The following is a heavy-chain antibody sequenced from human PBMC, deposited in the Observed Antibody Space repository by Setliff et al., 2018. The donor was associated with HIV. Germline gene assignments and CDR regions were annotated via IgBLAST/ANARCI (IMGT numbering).Heavy chain of an antibody. D-gene: IGHD3-3*01. CDR3: ATSTSRFFWNGFYQGGFGSRNSHSFEN. Sequence: GASVKVSCKTSGYTFTASYLHWVRQAPGQGLQWMGWMHPNSGATKYAQKFRDMVTLTGDTSISTASMELSSLKSDDTAMYYCATSTSRFFWNGFYQGGFGSRNSHSFENWGQGTLVTVSS. CDR2: MHPNSGAT. J-gene: IGHJ4*02. V-gene: IGHV1-2*02. CDR1: GYTFTASY.